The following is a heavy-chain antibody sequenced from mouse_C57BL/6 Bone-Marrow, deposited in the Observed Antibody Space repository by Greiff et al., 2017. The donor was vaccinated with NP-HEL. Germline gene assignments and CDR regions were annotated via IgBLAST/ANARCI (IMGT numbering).Heavy chain of an antibody. V-gene: IGHV5-6*01. J-gene: IGHJ4*01. CDR2: ISSGGSYT. D-gene: IGHD2-2*01. Sequence: EVQLQESGGDLVKPGGSLKLSCAASGFTFSSYGMSWVRQTPDKRLEWVATISSGGSYTYYPDSVKGRFTISRDNAKNTLYLQMSSLKSEDTAMYYCARSTMVTTYYAMDYWGQGTSVTVSS. CDR1: GFTFSSYG. CDR3: ARSTMVTTYYAMDY.